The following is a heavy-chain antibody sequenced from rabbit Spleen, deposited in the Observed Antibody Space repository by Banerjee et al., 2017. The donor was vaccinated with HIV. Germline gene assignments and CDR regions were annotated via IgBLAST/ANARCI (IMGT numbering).Heavy chain of an antibody. J-gene: IGHJ4*01. Sequence: QLKETGGGLVQPGGSLTLSCKASGFDFSSYGVNWVRQAPGKGLEWIGYIDPVFGIAVYASWVNGRFTISRDNAQNTLYLQLNSPTVADTATYFCLREVYHILGLWGPGTLVTVS. D-gene: IGHD1-1*01. V-gene: IGHV1S7*01. CDR1: GFDFSSYG. CDR3: LREVYHILGL. CDR2: IDPVFGIA.